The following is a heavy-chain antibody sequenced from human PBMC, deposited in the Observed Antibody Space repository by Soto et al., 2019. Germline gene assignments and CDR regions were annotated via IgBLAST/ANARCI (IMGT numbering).Heavy chain of an antibody. J-gene: IGHJ6*03. CDR3: ARRGYCSGGSCSPKTQYYYYMDV. CDR2: IYYSGST. Sequence: SETLSLTCTVAGGSISSYYWSWIRQPPGKGLEWIGYIYYSGSTNYNPSLKSRVTISVDTSKNQFSLKLSSVTAADTAVYYCARRGYCSGGSCSPKTQYYYYMDVWGKGTTVTVSS. D-gene: IGHD2-15*01. CDR1: GGSISSYY. V-gene: IGHV4-59*08.